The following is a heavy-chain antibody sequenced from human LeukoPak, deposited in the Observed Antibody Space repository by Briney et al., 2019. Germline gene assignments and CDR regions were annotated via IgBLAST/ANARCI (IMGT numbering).Heavy chain of an antibody. D-gene: IGHD3-10*01. CDR2: ISSSSSYI. J-gene: IGHJ4*02. V-gene: IGHV3-21*01. CDR1: GFTFSSHW. CDR3: ARDKYGSGSYSWSKRLDS. Sequence: GGSLRLSCAASGFTFSSHWMSWVRQAPGKGLEWVSFISSSSSYIYYADSVKGRFTISRDNAKNSLYLQMNNLRAEDTAVYYCARDKYGSGSYSWSKRLDSWGQGTLVTVSS.